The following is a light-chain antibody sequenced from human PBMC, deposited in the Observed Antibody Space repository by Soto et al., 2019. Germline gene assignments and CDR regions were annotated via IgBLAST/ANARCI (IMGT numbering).Light chain of an antibody. J-gene: IGLJ2*01. Sequence: QSVLTQPASVSGSPGQSITISCTGTSSDVGGYKYVSWYQQHPGKAPKLMIYEVSNRPSGVSNRFSGSKSGNTASLTISGLQAEDEADFYCSSYTSSSIVVFGGGTKVTVL. CDR1: SSDVGGYKY. CDR2: EVS. V-gene: IGLV2-14*01. CDR3: SSYTSSSIVV.